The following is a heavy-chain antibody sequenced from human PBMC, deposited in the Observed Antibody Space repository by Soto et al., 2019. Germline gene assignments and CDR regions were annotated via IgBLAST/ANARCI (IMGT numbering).Heavy chain of an antibody. J-gene: IGHJ1*01. D-gene: IGHD2-2*01. V-gene: IGHV3-33*01. CDR3: ARGENIVAVPAASREPQYFQH. CDR1: GFTFSSYG. CDR2: IWYDGSNK. Sequence: GGSLRLSCAASGFTFSSYGMHWVRQAPGKGLEWVAVIWYDGSNKYYADSVKGRFTISRDNSKNTLYLQMNSLRAEDTAVYYCARGENIVAVPAASREPQYFQHWGQGTLVTVSS.